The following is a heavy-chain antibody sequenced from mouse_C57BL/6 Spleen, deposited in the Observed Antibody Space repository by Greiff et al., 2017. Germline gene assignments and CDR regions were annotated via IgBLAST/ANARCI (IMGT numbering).Heavy chain of an antibody. Sequence: VQLQQSGPELVKPGASVKISCKASGYTFTDYYMNWVKQSHGKSLEWIGDINPNNGGTSYNQKFKGKATLTVDKSSSTAYMELRSLTSEDSAVYYCARPLSFITTVVAPDYYAMDYWGQGTSVTVSS. CDR1: GYTFTDYY. CDR2: INPNNGGT. D-gene: IGHD1-1*01. CDR3: ARPLSFITTVVAPDYYAMDY. V-gene: IGHV1-26*01. J-gene: IGHJ4*01.